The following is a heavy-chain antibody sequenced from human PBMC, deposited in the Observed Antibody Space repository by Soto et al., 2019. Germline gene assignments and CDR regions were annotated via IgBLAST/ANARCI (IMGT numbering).Heavy chain of an antibody. J-gene: IGHJ4*02. CDR1: GGSFSGYY. Sequence: PSETLSLTCAVYGGSFSGYYWSWIRQPPGKGLEWIGEINHSGSTNYNPSLKSRVTISVDTSKNQFSLKLSSVTAADTAVYYCASIAARPVDYWGQGTLVTVSS. D-gene: IGHD6-6*01. CDR2: INHSGST. CDR3: ASIAARPVDY. V-gene: IGHV4-34*01.